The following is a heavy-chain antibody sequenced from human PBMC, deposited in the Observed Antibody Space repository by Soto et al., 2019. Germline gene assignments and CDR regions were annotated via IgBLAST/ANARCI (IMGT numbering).Heavy chain of an antibody. Sequence: GASVKVSCKASGYTFTSYDINWVRQATGQGLEWMGWMNPNSGNTGYAQKFQGRVTMTRNTSISTAYMELSSLRSEDTAVYYCARAITMVRGVIGPYYYYYYGMDVWGQGTTVTVSS. CDR1: GYTFTSYD. J-gene: IGHJ6*02. D-gene: IGHD3-10*01. CDR3: ARAITMVRGVIGPYYYYYYGMDV. CDR2: MNPNSGNT. V-gene: IGHV1-8*01.